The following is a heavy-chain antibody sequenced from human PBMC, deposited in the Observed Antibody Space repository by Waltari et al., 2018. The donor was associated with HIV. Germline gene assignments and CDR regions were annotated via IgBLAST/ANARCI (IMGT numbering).Heavy chain of an antibody. J-gene: IGHJ4*02. CDR3: LREGYGGNPANNFDF. CDR1: GGSFSGSS. CDR2: VNHSGNI. V-gene: IGHV4-34*01. Sequence: QVHLQQSGAGLLKPSETLSLPCTVSGGSFSGSSWSWIRQPPGQGLEWIGEVNHSGNINYNPSLKSRLIISVDTSKRQFSLRLKSVTAADTAGYYCLREGYGGNPANNFDFWGQGTLVSVSS. D-gene: IGHD2-15*01.